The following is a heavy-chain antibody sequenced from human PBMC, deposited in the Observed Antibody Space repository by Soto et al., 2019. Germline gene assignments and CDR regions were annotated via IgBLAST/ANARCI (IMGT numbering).Heavy chain of an antibody. CDR1: GGSFSGYY. D-gene: IGHD4-17*01. Sequence: PSETLSLTCAVYGGSFSGYYWSWIRQPPGRGLEWIGEINHSGSTNYNPSLKSRVTISVDTSKNQFSLKLSSVTAADTAVYYCARGDYGDYAHYYYYGMDVWGQGTPVTVSS. J-gene: IGHJ6*02. CDR2: INHSGST. V-gene: IGHV4-34*01. CDR3: ARGDYGDYAHYYYYGMDV.